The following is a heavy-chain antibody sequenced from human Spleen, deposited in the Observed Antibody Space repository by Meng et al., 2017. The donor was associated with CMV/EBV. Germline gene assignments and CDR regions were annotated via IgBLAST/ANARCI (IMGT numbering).Heavy chain of an antibody. CDR3: AREETGDWYFDL. CDR2: ISSSSSYI. D-gene: IGHD7-27*01. J-gene: IGHJ2*01. V-gene: IGHV3-21*01. CDR1: GFAFSSYN. Sequence: CAASGFAFSSYNMNWVRQAPGKGLEWVSSISSSSSYIYYADSVKGRFTISRDNAKNSLYLQMNSLRAEDTAAYYCAREETGDWYFDLWGRGTLVTVSS.